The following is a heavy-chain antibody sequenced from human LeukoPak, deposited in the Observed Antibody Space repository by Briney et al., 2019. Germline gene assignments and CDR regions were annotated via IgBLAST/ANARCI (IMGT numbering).Heavy chain of an antibody. V-gene: IGHV5-51*01. D-gene: IGHD4-17*01. CDR3: ARGVPTTGTFYFDY. CDR1: GYRFTSYW. Sequence: GESLKISCEGSGYRFTSYWIGWVRQLPGKGLEWMGIIYPGDSDTRYSPSFQGQVTISADKSISTAYLQWSSLKASDTAMYYCARGVPTTGTFYFDYWGQGTLVTVSS. CDR2: IYPGDSDT. J-gene: IGHJ4*02.